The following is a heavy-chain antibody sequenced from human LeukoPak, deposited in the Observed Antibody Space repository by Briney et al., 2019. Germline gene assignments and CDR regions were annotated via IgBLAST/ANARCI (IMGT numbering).Heavy chain of an antibody. D-gene: IGHD2-8*01. J-gene: IGHJ4*02. CDR3: AREGIVLMVYADPFDY. Sequence: GGSLRLSCAASGFTFNSYWMNWVRQAPGKGLEWVANIKRDGSEKYYVDSVKGRFTISRDNAKNSLYLQMNSLRAEDTAVYYCAREGIVLMVYADPFDYWGQGTLVTVSS. CDR1: GFTFNSYW. CDR2: IKRDGSEK. V-gene: IGHV3-7*03.